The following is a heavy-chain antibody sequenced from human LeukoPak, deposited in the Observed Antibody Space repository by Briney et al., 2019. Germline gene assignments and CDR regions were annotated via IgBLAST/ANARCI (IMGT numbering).Heavy chain of an antibody. J-gene: IGHJ4*02. V-gene: IGHV7-4-1*02. CDR3: AREGSLDYGSGSLYYFDS. D-gene: IGHD3-10*01. CDR2: INTNTGNP. Sequence: ASVKVSCKASGYTFTSYAVNWVRQAPGQGLEWMGWINTNTGNPTYAQGFTGRFVFSLDASVSTAYLQISSLKAEDTAVYYCAREGSLDYGSGSLYYFDSWGPGTLVTVSS. CDR1: GYTFTSYA.